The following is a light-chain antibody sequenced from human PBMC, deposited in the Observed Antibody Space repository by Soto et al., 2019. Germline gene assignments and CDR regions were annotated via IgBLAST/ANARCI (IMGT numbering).Light chain of an antibody. J-gene: IGLJ1*01. CDR2: DVS. V-gene: IGLV2-14*01. CDR1: SSDFGSFKY. CDR3: SSYTTSSTYA. Sequence: QSVLTQPASVSGSPGQSITISCTGTSSDFGSFKYVSRYQQHPGKAPKLMIHDVSNRPSGVSSRFSGSKSGNTASLTISGLQADDEADYYCSSYTTSSTYAFGTGTKVTVL.